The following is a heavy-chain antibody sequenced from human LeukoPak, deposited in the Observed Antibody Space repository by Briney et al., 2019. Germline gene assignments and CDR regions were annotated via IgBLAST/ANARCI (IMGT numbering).Heavy chain of an antibody. V-gene: IGHV4-61*09. J-gene: IGHJ4*02. CDR1: GGSISSGSYS. CDR2: LYTSGTT. CDR3: ARAGGSVGWYGTIDS. D-gene: IGHD6-19*01. Sequence: SQTLSLTCTVSGGSISSGSYSWTWIRQPAGKGLEWIGHLYTSGTTSYNPSLQSRVTISADTSKHQFSLRLTSVTAADTAVYYCARAGGSVGWYGTIDSWGQGTLVTVSS.